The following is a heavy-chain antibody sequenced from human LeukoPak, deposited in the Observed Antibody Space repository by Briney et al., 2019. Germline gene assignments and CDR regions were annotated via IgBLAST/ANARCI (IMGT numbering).Heavy chain of an antibody. Sequence: ASVKVSCKASGYTFTSYGISWVRQAPGQGLEWMGWISAYNDNTNHAQKFQGRVTMTTDTSTSTAYMELRSLRSEDTAVYYCARMAYYYDSSGPIVIWGQGTMVTVSS. CDR1: GYTFTSYG. CDR2: ISAYNDNT. D-gene: IGHD3-22*01. CDR3: ARMAYYYDSSGPIVI. J-gene: IGHJ3*02. V-gene: IGHV1-18*01.